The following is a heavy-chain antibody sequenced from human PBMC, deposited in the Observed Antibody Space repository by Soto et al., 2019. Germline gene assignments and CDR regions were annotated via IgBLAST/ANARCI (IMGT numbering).Heavy chain of an antibody. Sequence: GGSLRLSCAASGFTFDDYAMDWVRKVPGEGLEWVSGINWNSGSIGYGDSVKGRFAISRDNAKNSLHLQMNSLSAEDTAVYYCVKDESINWYSGHFRHWGQGTLVTVSS. CDR3: VKDESINWYSGHFRH. J-gene: IGHJ1*01. V-gene: IGHV3-9*01. CDR1: GFTFDDYA. D-gene: IGHD6-13*01. CDR2: INWNSGSI.